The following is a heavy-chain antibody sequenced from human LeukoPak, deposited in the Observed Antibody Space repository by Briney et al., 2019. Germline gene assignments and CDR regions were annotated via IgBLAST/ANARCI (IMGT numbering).Heavy chain of an antibody. CDR2: IRSTSSAI. CDR3: ATGLPLEY. CDR1: GFTFSDYT. D-gene: IGHD4-11*01. Sequence: GGSLRLSCAASGFTFSDYTMNWVRQAPGKGLEWVSNIRSTSSAIYYADSVKGRFTISRDNAKNSLYLQMNSLRDEDTSVYYCATGLPLEYWGQGTLVTVSS. V-gene: IGHV3-48*02. J-gene: IGHJ4*02.